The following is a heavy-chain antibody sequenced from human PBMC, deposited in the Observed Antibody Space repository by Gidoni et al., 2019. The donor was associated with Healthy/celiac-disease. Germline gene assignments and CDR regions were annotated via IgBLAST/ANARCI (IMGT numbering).Heavy chain of an antibody. CDR3: ARVTRGGLDY. CDR2: IYYSGST. D-gene: IGHD3-10*01. J-gene: IGHJ4*02. V-gene: IGHV4-59*01. CDR1: GGSISSYY. Sequence: QVQLQESGPGLVKPSETLSLTCPVSGGSISSYYWSWIRQPPGKGLEWIGYIYYSGSTNYNPSLKSRVTISVDTSKNQFSLKLSSVTAADTAVYYCARVTRGGLDYWGQGTLVTVSS.